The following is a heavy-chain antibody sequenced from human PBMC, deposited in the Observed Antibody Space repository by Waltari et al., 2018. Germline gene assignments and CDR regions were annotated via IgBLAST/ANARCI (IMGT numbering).Heavy chain of an antibody. CDR3: ARGGPAIFGVLITKRFDY. Sequence: QVQLVQSGAEVKKPGASVKVSCKASGYTFTAYYIHWVRQAPGQGLEWMGRINPNSGGTNYTQKFQGRVTMTRDTSISTAYMELSRLRSDDTAVYYCARGGPAIFGVLITKRFDYWGQGTLVTVSS. CDR2: INPNSGGT. V-gene: IGHV1-2*06. J-gene: IGHJ4*02. D-gene: IGHD3-3*01. CDR1: GYTFTAYY.